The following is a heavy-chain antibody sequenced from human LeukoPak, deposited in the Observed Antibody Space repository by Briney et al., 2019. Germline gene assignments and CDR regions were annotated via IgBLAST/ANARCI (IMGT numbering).Heavy chain of an antibody. CDR3: ARGPPIVVGVAFDY. CDR1: GFTFSSYW. V-gene: IGHV3-7*03. CDR2: IKQDGSEK. J-gene: IGHJ4*02. D-gene: IGHD3-22*01. Sequence: PGGSLRLSCAASGFTFSSYWMSWVRQAPGKGLEWVANIKQDGSEKYYVDSVKGRFTISRDNAKNSLYLQMNSLRAEDTAVYYCARGPPIVVGVAFDYWGQGTLVTVSS.